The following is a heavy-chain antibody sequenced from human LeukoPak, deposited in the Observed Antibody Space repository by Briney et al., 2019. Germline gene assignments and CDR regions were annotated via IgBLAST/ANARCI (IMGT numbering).Heavy chain of an antibody. Sequence: GASVKVSCKASGYSFNNYGISWVRQAPGQGLEWMGWISGYNGDTKFAQKFQGRVTITTDKSTTTASMELRSLRSDDTAVYFCAREYYYDTSGYYSAYYNYGMDVWGQGTRSPSP. CDR3: AREYYYDTSGYYSAYYNYGMDV. CDR2: ISGYNGDT. V-gene: IGHV1-18*01. CDR1: GYSFNNYG. J-gene: IGHJ6*02. D-gene: IGHD3-22*01.